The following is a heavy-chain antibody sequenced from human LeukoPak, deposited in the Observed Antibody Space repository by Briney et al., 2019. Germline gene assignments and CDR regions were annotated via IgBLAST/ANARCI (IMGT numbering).Heavy chain of an antibody. CDR2: IKCKAHGGTI. D-gene: IGHD2-2*01. CDR3: TTDLPRSSSSPHDY. Sequence: PGGSLRLSCAGPEFTFTNAWMSWVRQSPGKGLEWIGRIKCKAHGGTIDSAAAMKGTFIISADDSETTLFLQMNSLEIGDTAVYYCTTDLPRSSSSPHDYWGQGTLVTVSS. CDR1: EFTFTNAW. J-gene: IGHJ4*02. V-gene: IGHV3-15*01.